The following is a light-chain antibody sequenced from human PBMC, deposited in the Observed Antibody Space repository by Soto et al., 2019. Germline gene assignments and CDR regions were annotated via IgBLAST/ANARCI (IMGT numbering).Light chain of an antibody. V-gene: IGLV2-14*01. CDR1: SSDVGGYNY. CDR2: EVS. J-gene: IGLJ3*02. CDR3: SSYTSSSTLWV. Sequence: QSVLTQPASVSGSPGQSITISCTGTSSDVGGYNYVSWYQQHPGKAPKLMIYEVSNRPSGVSNRFSGSKSGNTASLTISGRLAEDEADYYCSSYTSSSTLWVFGGGTKLTVL.